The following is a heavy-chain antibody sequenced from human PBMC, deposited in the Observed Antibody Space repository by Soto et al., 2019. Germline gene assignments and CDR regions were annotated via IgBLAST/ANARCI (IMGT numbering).Heavy chain of an antibody. CDR2: IWYDGSHK. J-gene: IGHJ4*02. Sequence: PCGSMRLACAASRLTFCSCAMGLVRQAPGMGLEWVAVIWYDGSHKDYVDSVKGRFTISRDNSKNILYLQMNSLRVEDTAVYYCARAVGPFDYWGQGPLVTVSS. D-gene: IGHD1-26*01. CDR3: ARAVGPFDY. V-gene: IGHV3-33*01. CDR1: RLTFCSCA.